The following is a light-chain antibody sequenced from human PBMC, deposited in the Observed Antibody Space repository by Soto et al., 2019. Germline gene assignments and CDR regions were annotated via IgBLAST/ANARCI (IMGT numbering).Light chain of an antibody. Sequence: VMTQSPGTLSLSPGDTATLSCRASQSLGSDLAWYQQKPGQAPRLLIFGASARPTGIPDRISGSGSGAELNLTISRLRSEDFAVYFCQKYYNWPRTCGQGTKVDIK. J-gene: IGKJ1*01. CDR1: QSLGSD. CDR3: QKYYNWPRT. V-gene: IGKV3-15*01. CDR2: GAS.